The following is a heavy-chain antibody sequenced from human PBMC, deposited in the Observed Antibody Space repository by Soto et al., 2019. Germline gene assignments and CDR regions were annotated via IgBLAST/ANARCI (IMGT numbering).Heavy chain of an antibody. V-gene: IGHV1-69*06. CDR3: GGWRSYSGSYCFDY. CDR1: GGTVNTYT. Sequence: QVQLVQSGAEVKKPGASVKVSCEASGGTVNTYTINWVRQAPGRGLEWVLEIVPRYDSVNYAENFQDRVTMTVDKSTKTANMELTRLRSEDTVLDFCGGWRSYSGSYCFDYWGQGTLVTVSS. D-gene: IGHD1-26*01. J-gene: IGHJ4*02. CDR2: IVPRYDSV.